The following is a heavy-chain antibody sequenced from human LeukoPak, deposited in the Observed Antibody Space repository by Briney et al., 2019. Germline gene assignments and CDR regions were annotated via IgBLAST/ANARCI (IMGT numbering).Heavy chain of an antibody. J-gene: IGHJ4*02. V-gene: IGHV3-23*01. Sequence: GGSLRLSCSASGFTFSSFAMNWVRQAPGKGLEWVSIISGYGDSTYYTDSVKGRFTISRDNSKNTLYLQMNSLRAEDTAVYYCAKVSGRGSSSWYGFDYWGQGTLVTVSS. D-gene: IGHD6-13*01. CDR1: GFTFSSFA. CDR3: AKVSGRGSSSWYGFDY. CDR2: ISGYGDST.